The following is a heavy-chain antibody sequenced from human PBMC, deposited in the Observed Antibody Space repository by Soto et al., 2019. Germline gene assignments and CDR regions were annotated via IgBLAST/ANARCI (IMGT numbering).Heavy chain of an antibody. V-gene: IGHV1-18*01. D-gene: IGHD1-26*01. CDR2: ISAYNGNT. CDR3: AREGAFVGATQYNWFDP. CDR1: GYTFTSYG. Sequence: QVQLVQSGAEVKKPGASVKVSCKASGYTFTSYGISWVRQAPGQGLEWMGWISAYNGNTNYAQKLQGRVTMTTDTSTSSAYMELRSLSSDDTAVYYCAREGAFVGATQYNWFDPWGQVTLVTVSS. J-gene: IGHJ5*02.